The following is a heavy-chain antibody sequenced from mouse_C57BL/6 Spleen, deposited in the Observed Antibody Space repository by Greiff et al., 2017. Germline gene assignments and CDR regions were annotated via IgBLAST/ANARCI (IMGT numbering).Heavy chain of an antibody. V-gene: IGHV14-4*01. J-gene: IGHJ2*01. Sequence: EVQLQQSGAELVRPGASVKLSCTASGFNIKDDYMHWVKQRPEKGLEWIGWIDPENGDTEYASKFQGKATITADTSSNTAYLQLSSLTSEDTAVYYCTTRGDYYGSSSDYWGQGTTRTVSS. CDR2: IDPENGDT. CDR3: TTRGDYYGSSSDY. D-gene: IGHD1-1*01. CDR1: GFNIKDDY.